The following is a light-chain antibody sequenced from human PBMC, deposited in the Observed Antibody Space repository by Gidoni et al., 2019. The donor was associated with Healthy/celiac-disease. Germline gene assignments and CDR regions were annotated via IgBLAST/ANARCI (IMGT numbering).Light chain of an antibody. V-gene: IGLV6-57*02. Sequence: GKTVTISCTGSSGSIASNYVQWYKQRPGSAPTTVIYEDNQRPSGVPDRFSGSIDSSSNSASLTISGLKTEDEADYYCQSYDSSNHGVFGGGTKLTVL. CDR1: SGSIASNY. CDR3: QSYDSSNHGV. CDR2: EDN. J-gene: IGLJ3*02.